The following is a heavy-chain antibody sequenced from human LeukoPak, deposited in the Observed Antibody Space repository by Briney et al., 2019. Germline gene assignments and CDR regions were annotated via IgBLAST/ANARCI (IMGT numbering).Heavy chain of an antibody. Sequence: VASVKVSCKASGYTFTGYYMHWVRQAPGQGLEWMGWINPNSGGTNYAQKFQGWVTMTRDTSISTAYTEPSRLRSDDTAVYYCARDPEYYDFWSGYYSRPRGTDWFDPWGQGTLVTVSS. D-gene: IGHD3-3*01. CDR1: GYTFTGYY. CDR2: INPNSGGT. J-gene: IGHJ5*02. V-gene: IGHV1-2*04. CDR3: ARDPEYYDFWSGYYSRPRGTDWFDP.